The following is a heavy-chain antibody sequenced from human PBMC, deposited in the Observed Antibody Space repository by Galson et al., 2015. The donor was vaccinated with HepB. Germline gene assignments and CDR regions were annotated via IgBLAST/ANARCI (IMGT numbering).Heavy chain of an antibody. J-gene: IGHJ4*02. D-gene: IGHD3-3*01. CDR3: AREGSITIFGVVAYFDY. CDR1: GFTFSSYA. V-gene: IGHV3-30-3*01. CDR2: ISYDGSNK. Sequence: SLRLSCAASGFTFSSYAMHWVRQAPGKGLEWVAVISYDGSNKYYADFVKGRFTISRDNSKDTLYLQMNSLRAEDTAVYYCAREGSITIFGVVAYFDYWGQGTLVTVSS.